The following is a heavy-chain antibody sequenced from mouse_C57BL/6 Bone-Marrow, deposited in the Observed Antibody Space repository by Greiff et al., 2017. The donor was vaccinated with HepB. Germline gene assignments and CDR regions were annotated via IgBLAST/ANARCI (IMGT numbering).Heavy chain of an antibody. CDR3: ARKVGGPMDY. J-gene: IGHJ4*01. Sequence: VQLQQSGAELARPGASVKLSCKASGYTFTSYGISWVKQRTGQGLEWIGEIYPRSGNTYYNEKFKGKATLTADKSYSAAYMELRSLTSEDSAVYFCARKVGGPMDYWGQGTSVTVSS. D-gene: IGHD1-1*01. CDR1: GYTFTSYG. CDR2: IYPRSGNT. V-gene: IGHV1-81*01.